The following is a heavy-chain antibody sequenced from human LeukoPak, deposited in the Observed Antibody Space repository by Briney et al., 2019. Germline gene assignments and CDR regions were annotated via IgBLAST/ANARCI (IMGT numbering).Heavy chain of an antibody. CDR3: ARRPGTLLLDY. CDR1: GFTFSTYE. J-gene: IGHJ4*02. D-gene: IGHD2-15*01. CDR2: ISSGGSTI. Sequence: GGSLRLSCAASGFTFSTYEMNWVRQAPGKGLEWVSYISSGGSTIYYADSVKGRFTISRDDAKNSLYLQMNSLRAEDTAVYYCARRPGTLLLDYWGQGTLVTVSS. V-gene: IGHV3-48*03.